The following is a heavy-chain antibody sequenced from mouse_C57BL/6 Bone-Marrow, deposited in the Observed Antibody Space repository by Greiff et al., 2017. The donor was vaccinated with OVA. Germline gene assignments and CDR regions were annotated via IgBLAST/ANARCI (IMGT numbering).Heavy chain of an antibody. CDR2: IYPGSGNT. Sequence: VKLQESGAELVRPGASVKLSCKASGYTFTDYYINWVKQRPGQGLEWIARIYPGSGNTYYNEKFKGKATLTAEKSSSTAYMQLSSLTSEDSAVYFCARGAIYYYGSSYWYFDVWGTGTTVTVSS. D-gene: IGHD1-1*01. J-gene: IGHJ1*03. CDR3: ARGAIYYYGSSYWYFDV. V-gene: IGHV1-76*01. CDR1: GYTFTDYY.